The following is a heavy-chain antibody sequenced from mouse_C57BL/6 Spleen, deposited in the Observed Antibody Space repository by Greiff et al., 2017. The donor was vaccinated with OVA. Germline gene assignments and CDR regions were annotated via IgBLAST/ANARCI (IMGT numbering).Heavy chain of an antibody. V-gene: IGHV10-1*01. J-gene: IGHJ2*01. CDR2: IRSKSNNYAT. CDR3: VRSNWDFDY. CDR1: GFSFNTYA. D-gene: IGHD4-1*01. Sequence: VKLLESGGGLVQPKGSLKLSCAASGFSFNTYAMNWVRQAPGKGLEWVARIRSKSNNYATYYADSVKDRFTISRDDSESMLYLQMNNLKTEDTAMYYCVRSNWDFDYWGQGTTLTVSS.